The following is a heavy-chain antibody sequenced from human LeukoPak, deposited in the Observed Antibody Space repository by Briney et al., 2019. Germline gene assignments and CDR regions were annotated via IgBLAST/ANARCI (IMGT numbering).Heavy chain of an antibody. J-gene: IGHJ4*02. CDR1: GFTFNYYW. CDR2: IKEDGSEK. CDR3: ARDVGDL. Sequence: PGGSLRLSCAASGFTFNYYWMRWVRQAPGKGLEWVATIKEDGSEKYYVDSVKGRFTISRDNAKNSLFLQMNSLRAEDTAVYYCARDVGDLWGQGTLVTVSS. V-gene: IGHV3-7*01. D-gene: IGHD2-21*02.